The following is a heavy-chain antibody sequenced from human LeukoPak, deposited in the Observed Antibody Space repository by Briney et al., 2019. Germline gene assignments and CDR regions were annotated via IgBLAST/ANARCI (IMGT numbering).Heavy chain of an antibody. Sequence: GGSLRLSCATSGFTFSTYWMAWVRQAPGKGLEWVANINQDGTEKNYVDSVKGRFTVSRDNAKNSLYLQMNSLRAEDTAVYYCARRGYSSSWYGGAFDIWGQGTMVTVSS. CDR2: INQDGTEK. D-gene: IGHD6-13*01. V-gene: IGHV3-7*01. CDR3: ARRGYSSSWYGGAFDI. CDR1: GFTFSTYW. J-gene: IGHJ3*02.